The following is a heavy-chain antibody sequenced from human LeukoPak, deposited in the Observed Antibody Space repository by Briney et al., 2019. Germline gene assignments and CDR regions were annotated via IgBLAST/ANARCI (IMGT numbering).Heavy chain of an antibody. J-gene: IGHJ4*02. Sequence: GASVKVSCKASGYTFTSYGISWVRQAPGQGLEWMGWISAYNGNTNYAQKLQGRVTMTTDTSTSTAYMELRSLRSDDTAVYYCARDRDDSSGYYYKLVGYWGQGTLVTVSS. V-gene: IGHV1-18*01. CDR3: ARDRDDSSGYYYKLVGY. CDR1: GYTFTSYG. D-gene: IGHD3-22*01. CDR2: ISAYNGNT.